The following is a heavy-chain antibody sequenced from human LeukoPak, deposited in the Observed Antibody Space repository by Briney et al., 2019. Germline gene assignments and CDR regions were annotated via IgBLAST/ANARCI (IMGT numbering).Heavy chain of an antibody. CDR2: IYYRGTT. D-gene: IGHD1-1*01. J-gene: IGHJ4*02. Sequence: PSETLSLTCTVPGGSTSDYYWNWIRQPPGKGLEWIGYIYYRGTTNYNPSLNSRVTISLDSSKNQFSLKLSSVTAADTAVYYCARGPPRTGRERYFDYWGQGTLVSVSS. CDR3: ARGPPRTGRERYFDY. CDR1: GGSTSDYY. V-gene: IGHV4-59*01.